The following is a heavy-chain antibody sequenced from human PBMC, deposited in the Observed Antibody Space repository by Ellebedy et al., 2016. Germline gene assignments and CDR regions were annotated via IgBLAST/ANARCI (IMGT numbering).Heavy chain of an antibody. Sequence: TCTGSGYSFTSNWTSWVRQMPGKGLEWMGRIDPSDTYTNYSPSFQGDVTISADKSISTAYLQWSSLQASDTAMYYCARHSDPWGQGTLVTVCS. V-gene: IGHV5-10-1*01. J-gene: IGHJ5*02. CDR1: GYSFTSNW. CDR2: IDPSDTYT. CDR3: ARHSDP.